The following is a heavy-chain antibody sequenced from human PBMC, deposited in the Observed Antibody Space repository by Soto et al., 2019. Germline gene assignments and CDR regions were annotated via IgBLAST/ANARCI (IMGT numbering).Heavy chain of an antibody. CDR3: AREEYYYGSGACFDY. V-gene: IGHV1-69*08. CDR1: GGTFSSYT. J-gene: IGHJ4*02. D-gene: IGHD3-10*01. Sequence: QVQLVQSGAEVKKPGSSVKVSCKASGGTFSSYTISWVRQAPGQGIEWMGRIIPILGIANYAQKFQGRVTITADKSTRTAYMELSSLRSEDTAVYYCAREEYYYGSGACFDYWGQGTLVTVSS. CDR2: IIPILGIA.